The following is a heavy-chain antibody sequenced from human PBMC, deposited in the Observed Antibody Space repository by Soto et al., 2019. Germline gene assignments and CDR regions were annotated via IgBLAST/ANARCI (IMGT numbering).Heavy chain of an antibody. CDR3: ARGEWELTW. CDR2: MNPNSGNT. Sequence: QVQLVQSGAEVKKPGASVKVSCKASGYSFASYDINWVRQATGQGLEWMGWMNPNSGNTGYAQKFQGRVTMTRNTSISTADMELSSLKFEDTAVYFCARGEWELTWWGQGTLVTVSS. V-gene: IGHV1-8*01. J-gene: IGHJ4*02. CDR1: GYSFASYD. D-gene: IGHD1-26*01.